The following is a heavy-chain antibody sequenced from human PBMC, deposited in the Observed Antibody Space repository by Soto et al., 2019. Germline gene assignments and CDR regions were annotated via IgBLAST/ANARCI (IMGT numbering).Heavy chain of an antibody. CDR2: ISGSGGST. Sequence: EVQLLESGGGLVQPGGSLRLSCAASGFTFSSYAMSWVRQAPGKGLEWVSAISGSGGSTYYADSVKGRFTISRDNSKNTLYPQMNSLRAEDTAVYYCAKAGDGYGSGSYLHWGQGTLVTVSS. D-gene: IGHD3-10*01. J-gene: IGHJ4*02. CDR1: GFTFSSYA. CDR3: AKAGDGYGSGSYLH. V-gene: IGHV3-23*01.